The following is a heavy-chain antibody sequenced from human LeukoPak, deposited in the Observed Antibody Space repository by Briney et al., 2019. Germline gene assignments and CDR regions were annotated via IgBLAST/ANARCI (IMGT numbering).Heavy chain of an antibody. D-gene: IGHD3-22*01. Sequence: SVKVSCKASGGTFSSYAISWVRQAPGQGLEWMGGIIPIFGTANYAQKFQGRVTITADESTSTAYMELSSLRSEDTAVYYCASSVYYYDSSGYYFDYWGQGTLVTVSS. CDR2: IIPIFGTA. CDR1: GGTFSSYA. J-gene: IGHJ4*02. CDR3: ASSVYYYDSSGYYFDY. V-gene: IGHV1-69*13.